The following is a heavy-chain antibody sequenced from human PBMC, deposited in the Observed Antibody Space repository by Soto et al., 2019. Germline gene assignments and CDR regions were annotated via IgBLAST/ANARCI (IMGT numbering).Heavy chain of an antibody. V-gene: IGHV3-23*01. D-gene: IGHD2-2*01. CDR2: ISGSGGST. CDR3: AKDAGDCSSTSCQPLPYYYYYGMDV. J-gene: IGHJ6*02. CDR1: GFTFSSYA. Sequence: PGGSLRLSCAASGFTFSSYAMSWVRQAPGKGLEWVSAISGSGGSTYYADSVKGRFTISRDNSKNTLYLQMNSLRAEDTAVYYCAKDAGDCSSTSCQPLPYYYYYGMDVWGQGTTVTVSS.